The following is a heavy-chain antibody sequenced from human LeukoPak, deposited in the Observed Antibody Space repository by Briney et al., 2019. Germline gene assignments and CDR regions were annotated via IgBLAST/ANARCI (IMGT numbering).Heavy chain of an antibody. D-gene: IGHD4-17*01. J-gene: IGHJ4*02. CDR1: GFTFSSYW. V-gene: IGHV3-21*01. CDR2: ISSNSGDL. Sequence: GGSLRLSCAASGFTFSSYWMHWVRQAPGKGLEWVSCISSNSGDLYYADSVKGRFTISRDNAKNSLYLQMNSLRAEDTAVYYCASLHGDYVYWGQGTLVTVSS. CDR3: ASLHGDYVY.